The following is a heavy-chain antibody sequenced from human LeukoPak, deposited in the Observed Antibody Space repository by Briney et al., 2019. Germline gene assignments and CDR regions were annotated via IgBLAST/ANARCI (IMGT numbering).Heavy chain of an antibody. D-gene: IGHD4-17*01. CDR3: ARHRLDYGDYYYYGMDV. CDR2: IKQDGSEK. V-gene: IGHV3-7*01. Sequence: GGSLRLSCAASGFTFSSYWMSWVRQAPGKGLEWVANIKQDGSEKYYVDSVKGRFTISRDNAKNSLYLQMNSLRAEDTAVYYCARHRLDYGDYYYYGMDVWGQGTTVTVSS. CDR1: GFTFSSYW. J-gene: IGHJ6*02.